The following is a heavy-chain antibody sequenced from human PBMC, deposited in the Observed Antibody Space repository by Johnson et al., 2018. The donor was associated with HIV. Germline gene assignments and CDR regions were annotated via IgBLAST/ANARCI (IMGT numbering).Heavy chain of an antibody. CDR1: GFTFSSYG. V-gene: IGHV3-33*06. J-gene: IGHJ3*02. D-gene: IGHD3-10*01. Sequence: QVQLVESGGGVVQPGRSLRLSCAASGFTFSSYGMHWVRQAPGKGLEWVAVIWYDGSNKYYADSVKGRLIISRDNSKNTLYLQMNSLRAEDTAVYYCAKQGGSRLHLWVDAFDIWGQGTMVTVSS. CDR3: AKQGGSRLHLWVDAFDI. CDR2: IWYDGSNK.